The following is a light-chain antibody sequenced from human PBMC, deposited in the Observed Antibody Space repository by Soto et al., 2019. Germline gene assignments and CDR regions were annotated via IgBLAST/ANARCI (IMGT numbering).Light chain of an antibody. Sequence: IVLTQSPGTLSLSPGERATLSCRASQGVSSGYLAWYQQKPGQAPRLLIYGASSRATGIPDRFSGSGSGTDFTLTISRLEPEDSAVYYCQHYGTSSWTFGQGTKVDIK. CDR1: QGVSSGY. CDR2: GAS. CDR3: QHYGTSSWT. V-gene: IGKV3-20*01. J-gene: IGKJ1*01.